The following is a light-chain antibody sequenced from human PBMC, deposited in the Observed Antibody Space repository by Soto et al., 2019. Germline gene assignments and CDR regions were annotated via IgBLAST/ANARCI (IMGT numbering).Light chain of an antibody. CDR1: QSVSSSY. CDR3: QQYGRSPLT. CDR2: GAS. Sequence: DMVLTQSPGTLSLSPGERATLSCRASQSVSSSYLAWYQQKPGQAPRLLIYGASSRATGIPDRFSGSGSGTAFTLTISRLEPEDFAVYYCQQYGRSPLTFGTGNKVDIK. V-gene: IGKV3-20*01. J-gene: IGKJ3*01.